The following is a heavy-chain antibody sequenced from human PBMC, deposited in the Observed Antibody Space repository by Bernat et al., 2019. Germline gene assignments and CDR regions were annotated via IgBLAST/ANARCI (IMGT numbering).Heavy chain of an antibody. V-gene: IGHV3-23*01. CDR1: GFTFRSYA. CDR3: AKGDSNYEKGLDY. J-gene: IGHJ4*02. D-gene: IGHD4-11*01. CDR2: ISGSGGST. Sequence: EVQLLESGGGLVQPGGSLRLSCAASGFTFRSYAMTWVRQAPGKGLDWVSGISGSGGSTYYADSVKGRFTISRDNSKNTLYLQMNSLRAEDTAVYYCAKGDSNYEKGLDYWGQGTLVTVSS.